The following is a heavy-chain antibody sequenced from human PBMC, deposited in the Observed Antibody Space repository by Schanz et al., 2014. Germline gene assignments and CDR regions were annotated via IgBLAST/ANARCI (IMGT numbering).Heavy chain of an antibody. J-gene: IGHJ3*02. V-gene: IGHV4-39*01. CDR2: IYYTGTT. D-gene: IGHD4-4*01. CDR1: GASISGSSDY. CDR3: ARRDNYLSAFDI. Sequence: QLQLQESGPGLVKPSETLSLTCTVSGASISGSSDYWGWIRQSPGKGLEWIGNIYYTGTTYYNPPLKTRVPIPVNTPKTQSSLKLPLGTAADTAVFYCARRDNYLSAFDIWGQGTMVTVSS.